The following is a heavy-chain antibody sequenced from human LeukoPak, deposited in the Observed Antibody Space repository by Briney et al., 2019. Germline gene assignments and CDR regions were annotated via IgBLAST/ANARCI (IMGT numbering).Heavy chain of an antibody. CDR3: ARDLPTGTYRAYFDN. D-gene: IGHD1-26*01. Sequence: PGGSLRLSCAGSGFIFSNYEMNWVRQAPGKGLEWVSYISSTGSDIDYADSVKGRFTIARDNAENSLFLQMNSLRAEDTAVYYCARDLPTGTYRAYFDNWGQGTLVTVSS. V-gene: IGHV3-48*03. J-gene: IGHJ4*02. CDR2: ISSTGSDI. CDR1: GFIFSNYE.